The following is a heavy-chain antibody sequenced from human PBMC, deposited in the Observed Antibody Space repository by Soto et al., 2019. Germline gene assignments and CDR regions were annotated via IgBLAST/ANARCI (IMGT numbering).Heavy chain of an antibody. CDR3: SRGGVSTRTFDY. Sequence: GESLKISCNGSGYNFAGYWIAWVRQMPGKGLELMGIIYPSDSDTRYRPSFQGQVTISADKSISSAYLQWSSLRASDTAMYYCSRGGVSTRTFDYWGQGTPVTVSS. D-gene: IGHD1-1*01. V-gene: IGHV5-51*01. J-gene: IGHJ4*02. CDR2: IYPSDSDT. CDR1: GYNFAGYW.